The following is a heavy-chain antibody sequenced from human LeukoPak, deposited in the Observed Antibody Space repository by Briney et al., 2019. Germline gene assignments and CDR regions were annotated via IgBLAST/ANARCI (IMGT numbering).Heavy chain of an antibody. D-gene: IGHD2-8*01. CDR2: ISSSSSYI. CDR3: ARDMVNGVCYFAECIDAFDI. V-gene: IGHV3-21*01. Sequence: GGSLRISCAASGFTFSSYSMNWVRQAPGKGLEWVSSISSSSSYIYYEDSMKGRFTISRDNAKNSLYLQMNRLRTEDTAVYYCARDMVNGVCYFAECIDAFDIWGQGTMVTVSS. J-gene: IGHJ3*02. CDR1: GFTFSSYS.